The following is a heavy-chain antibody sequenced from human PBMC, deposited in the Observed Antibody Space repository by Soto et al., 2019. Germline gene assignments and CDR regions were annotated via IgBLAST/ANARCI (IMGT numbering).Heavy chain of an antibody. CDR2: INPKSGGT. V-gene: IGHV1-2*04. J-gene: IGHJ6*02. CDR1: GYSFTDYH. D-gene: IGHD2-8*01. Sequence: ASVKVSCKASGYSFTDYHIHWVRQAPGQGLEWLGRINPKSGGTSTAQKFQGWVTMTRDRSISTVYMELTRLRPDDTAVYFCARGHSTDCSNGVCSFFYNHEMDVWGQGTTVTVSS. CDR3: ARGHSTDCSNGVCSFFYNHEMDV.